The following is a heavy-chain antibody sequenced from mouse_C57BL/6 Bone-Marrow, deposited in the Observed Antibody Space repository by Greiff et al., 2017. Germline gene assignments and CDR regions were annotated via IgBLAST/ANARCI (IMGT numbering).Heavy chain of an antibody. D-gene: IGHD2-2*01. CDR1: GYTFTSYW. V-gene: IGHV1-69*01. Sequence: QVQLQQPGAELVMPGASVKLSCKASGYTFTSYWMHWVKQRPGQGLEWIGEIDPSDSYTNYNQKFKGKSTLTVDKSSSTAYMQLSSLTSEDSAVYYFARERGYGYDEGMDYWGQGTSVTVSS. J-gene: IGHJ4*01. CDR2: IDPSDSYT. CDR3: ARERGYGYDEGMDY.